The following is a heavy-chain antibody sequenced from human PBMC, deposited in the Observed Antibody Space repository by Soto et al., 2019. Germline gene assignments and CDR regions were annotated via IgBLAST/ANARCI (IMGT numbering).Heavy chain of an antibody. CDR3: ARDRYSLAAAHD. CDR2: INPNSGGT. V-gene: IGHV1-2*02. J-gene: IGHJ4*02. CDR1: GYTFTGYY. D-gene: IGHD6-13*01. Sequence: ASVKVSCKASGYTFTGYYMHWVRQAPGQVLEWMGWINPNSGGTNYAQKFQGRVTMTRDTSISTAYMELSRLRSDDTAVYYCARDRYSLAAAHDWGQGTLVTVSS.